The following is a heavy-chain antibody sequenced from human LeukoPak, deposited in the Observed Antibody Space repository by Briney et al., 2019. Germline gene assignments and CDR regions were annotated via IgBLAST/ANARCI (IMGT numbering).Heavy chain of an antibody. Sequence: PGGSLRLSCAASGFTFSSYGMHWVRQAPGKGLEWVSFIRYDGSNEYYADSVKGRFTISRDNSKNTLYLQMNSLRAEDTAVYYCAKTASWGAGPLDYWGQGTLVTVSS. D-gene: IGHD1-26*01. CDR3: AKTASWGAGPLDY. CDR1: GFTFSSYG. V-gene: IGHV3-30*02. CDR2: IRYDGSNE. J-gene: IGHJ4*02.